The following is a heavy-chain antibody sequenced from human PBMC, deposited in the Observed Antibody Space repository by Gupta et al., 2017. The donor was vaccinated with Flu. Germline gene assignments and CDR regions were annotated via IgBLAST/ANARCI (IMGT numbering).Heavy chain of an antibody. V-gene: IGHV1-2*02. J-gene: IGHJ4*02. CDR1: GYTFTGQY. Sequence: QVQLVQSGAEVKKPGASVKVSCKASGYTFTGQYMHWVRQAPGQGLEWMGWINPNSGGTNYAQKFQGRVTMTSDTSISTAYMELSRLTSDDTAVYYCARVSSVWYGEFDYCGQGTLVTVSS. D-gene: IGHD6-19*01. CDR3: ARVSSVWYGEFDY. CDR2: INPNSGGT.